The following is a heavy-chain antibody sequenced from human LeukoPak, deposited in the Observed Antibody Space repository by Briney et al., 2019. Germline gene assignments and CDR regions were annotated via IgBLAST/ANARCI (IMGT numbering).Heavy chain of an antibody. CDR3: ARDLVVAAATPWFDP. Sequence: PGGSLRLSCAASGFTFSRYWMSWVRQAPGKGLERVANIKQDGSEKYYVDSVKGRFTISRDNAKNSLYLQMNTLRAEDTAVYYCARDLVVAAATPWFDPWGQGTLVTVSS. CDR1: GFTFSRYW. J-gene: IGHJ5*02. V-gene: IGHV3-7*01. D-gene: IGHD2-15*01. CDR2: IKQDGSEK.